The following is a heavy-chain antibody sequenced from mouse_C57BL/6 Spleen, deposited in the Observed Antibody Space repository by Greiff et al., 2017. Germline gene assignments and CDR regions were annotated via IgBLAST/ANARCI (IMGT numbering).Heavy chain of an antibody. J-gene: IGHJ2*01. V-gene: IGHV5-17*01. D-gene: IGHD1-1*01. CDR2: ISSGSSTI. CDR3: ARECHYGSSYLGY. Sequence: EVKLVESGGGLVKPGGSLKLSCAASGFTFSDYGMNWVRQAPEKGLEWVAYISSGSSTIYYADTVKGRFPISRDNAKNTLFLQMTSLRSEDTAMYYCARECHYGSSYLGYWGQGTTLTVAS. CDR1: GFTFSDYG.